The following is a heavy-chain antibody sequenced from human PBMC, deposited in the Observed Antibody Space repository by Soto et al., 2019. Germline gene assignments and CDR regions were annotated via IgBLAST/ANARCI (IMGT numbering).Heavy chain of an antibody. Sequence: SLRLSCAASGFTFSSYVMHWVRQAPGKGLEWVAVISYDGSNKYYADSVKGRFTISRDNSKNTLYLQMNSLRAEDTAVYYCAKENGTYYDFWSGYYYFDYWGQGTLVTVSS. D-gene: IGHD3-3*01. V-gene: IGHV3-30*18. CDR3: AKENGTYYDFWSGYYYFDY. CDR1: GFTFSSYV. CDR2: ISYDGSNK. J-gene: IGHJ4*02.